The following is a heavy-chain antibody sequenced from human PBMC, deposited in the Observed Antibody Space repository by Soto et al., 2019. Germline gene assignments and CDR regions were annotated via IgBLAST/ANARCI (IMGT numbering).Heavy chain of an antibody. Sequence: ASVKVSCKASGYTFTSYDINWVRQATGQGLEWMGWINAGNGNTKYSQQFQGRVTITRDTSASTAYMELSSLRSEDTAVYYCARSSGYYYLEYWGQGTLVTVSS. CDR3: ARSSGYYYLEY. D-gene: IGHD3-22*01. V-gene: IGHV1-3*01. CDR1: GYTFTSYD. CDR2: INAGNGNT. J-gene: IGHJ4*02.